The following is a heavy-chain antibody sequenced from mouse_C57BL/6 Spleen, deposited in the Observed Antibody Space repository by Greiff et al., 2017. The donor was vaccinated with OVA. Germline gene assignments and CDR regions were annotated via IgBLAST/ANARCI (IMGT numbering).Heavy chain of an antibody. J-gene: IGHJ2*01. CDR2: ISSGGSYT. CDR3: SRRENSYYFDY. V-gene: IGHV5-6*01. CDR1: GFTFSSYG. Sequence: EVQVVESGGDLVKPGGSLKLSCAASGFTFSSYGMSWVRQTPDKRLEWVATISSGGSYTYYPDSVKGRFTISRDNAKNTLYLQMSRLKSEDTAMXYFSRRENSYYFDYWGQGTTLTVSS.